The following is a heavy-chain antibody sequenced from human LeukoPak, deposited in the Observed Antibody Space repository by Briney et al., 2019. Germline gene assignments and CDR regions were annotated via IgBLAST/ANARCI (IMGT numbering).Heavy chain of an antibody. CDR3: AREARLLWFGEFAGVFDY. V-gene: IGHV4-31*03. CDR2: IYYSGST. J-gene: IGHJ4*02. Sequence: SETLSLTCTVSGGSISSGGYFWSWICQHPGKGLEWIGYIYYSGSTYYNASLKSRVTISVDTSKNQFSLKLSSVTAADTAVYYCAREARLLWFGEFAGVFDYWGQGTLVTVSS. CDR1: GGSISSGGYF. D-gene: IGHD3-10*01.